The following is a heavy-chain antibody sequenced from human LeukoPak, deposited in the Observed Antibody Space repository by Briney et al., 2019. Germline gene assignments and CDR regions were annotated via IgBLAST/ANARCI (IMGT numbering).Heavy chain of an antibody. D-gene: IGHD1-26*01. V-gene: IGHV4-38-2*02. Sequence: PSETLSLTCIVSGYSISSGYYWGWIRQPPGKGLEWIGSIYHSGSTYYNPSLKSRVTISVDTSKNQFSLKLSSVTAADTAVYYCARVPHSGSYFLRWFDSWGQGTLVTVSS. CDR1: GYSISSGYY. J-gene: IGHJ5*01. CDR3: ARVPHSGSYFLRWFDS. CDR2: IYHSGST.